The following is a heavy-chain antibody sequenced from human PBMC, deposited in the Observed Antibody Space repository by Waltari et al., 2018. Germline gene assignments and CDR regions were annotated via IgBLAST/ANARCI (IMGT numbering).Heavy chain of an antibody. Sequence: QVQLVESGGGVVQPGRSLRLSCAASGFTFSSYAMQWVRQAPGKGLEWVAVISYDGSNKYYADSVKGRFTISRDNSKNTLYLQMNSLRAEDTAVYYCASFKGALHAFDIWGQGTMVTVSS. CDR3: ASFKGALHAFDI. J-gene: IGHJ3*02. D-gene: IGHD3-16*01. V-gene: IGHV3-30-3*01. CDR1: GFTFSSYA. CDR2: ISYDGSNK.